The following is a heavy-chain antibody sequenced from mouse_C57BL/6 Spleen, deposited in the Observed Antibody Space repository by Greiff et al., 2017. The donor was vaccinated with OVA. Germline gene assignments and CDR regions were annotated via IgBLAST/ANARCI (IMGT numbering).Heavy chain of an antibody. CDR3: AKSYDRFDY. Sequence: QVQLQQPGAELVKPGASVKMSCKASGYTFTSYWITWVKQRPGQGLEWIGDIYPGSGSTNYNEKFKSKATLTVETSSSTAYMQLSSLTSEDSAVYYCAKSYDRFDYWGQGTTLTVSS. J-gene: IGHJ2*01. D-gene: IGHD2-3*01. CDR1: GYTFTSYW. CDR2: IYPGSGST. V-gene: IGHV1-55*01.